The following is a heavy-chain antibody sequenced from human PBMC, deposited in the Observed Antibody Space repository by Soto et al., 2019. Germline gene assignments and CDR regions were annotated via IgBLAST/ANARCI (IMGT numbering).Heavy chain of an antibody. D-gene: IGHD3-10*01. CDR2: ISYDGSNK. CDR3: AKGQAPGWFGELVENYFDY. J-gene: IGHJ4*02. CDR1: GFTFSSYG. V-gene: IGHV3-30*18. Sequence: GGSLRLSCAASGFTFSSYGMHWVRQAPGKGLEWVAVISYDGSNKYYADSVKGRFTISRDNSKNTLYLQMNSLRAEDTAVYYCAKGQAPGWFGELVENYFDYWGQGTLVTVSS.